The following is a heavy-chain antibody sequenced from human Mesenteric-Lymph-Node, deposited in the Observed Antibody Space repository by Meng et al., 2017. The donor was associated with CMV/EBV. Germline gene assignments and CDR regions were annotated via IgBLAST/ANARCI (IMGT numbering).Heavy chain of an antibody. J-gene: IGHJ6*02. V-gene: IGHV3-23*01. CDR3: AGEVAAATGGYYYYYGFDA. Sequence: GESLKISCAASGFTFSSYALSWVRQAPGKGLAWVSGITSGDNTYYADSVRGRFTISRDDSKNTLYLQMNGLRAEDTAVYYCAGEVAAATGGYYYYYGFDAWGQGTTVTVSS. D-gene: IGHD6-13*01. CDR1: GFTFSSYA. CDR2: ITSGDNT.